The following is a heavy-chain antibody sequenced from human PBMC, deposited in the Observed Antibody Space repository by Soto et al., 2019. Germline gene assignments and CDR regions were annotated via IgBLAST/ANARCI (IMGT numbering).Heavy chain of an antibody. D-gene: IGHD1-7*01. CDR1: GGSFSGYY. J-gene: IGHJ4*02. CDR2: INHSGST. V-gene: IGHV4-34*01. Sequence: QVQLQQWGAGLLKPSETLSLTCAVYGGSFSGYYWTWICQPPGTGLEWIGEINHSGSTNYNPSLKSRVTISVDTSKNQFSLKLTYVTAADTAVYYCARDKTTGVFDYWGQGTLVTVSS. CDR3: ARDKTTGVFDY.